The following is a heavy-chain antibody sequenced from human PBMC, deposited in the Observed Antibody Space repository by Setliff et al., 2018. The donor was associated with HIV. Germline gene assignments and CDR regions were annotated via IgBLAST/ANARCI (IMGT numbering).Heavy chain of an antibody. CDR2: IYTSGST. CDR3: ARTFGDLKHYNCYYTIDV. Sequence: PSETLSLTCTVSGCSISNYYWSWIRQPPGKGLEWIGYIYTSGSTNYNPSLKGRVTISVDTSKNQFSLKLSSVTAADTAVYYCARTFGDLKHYNCYYTIDVWGQGTTVTVSS. J-gene: IGHJ6*02. D-gene: IGHD3-10*01. CDR1: GCSISNYY. V-gene: IGHV4-4*09.